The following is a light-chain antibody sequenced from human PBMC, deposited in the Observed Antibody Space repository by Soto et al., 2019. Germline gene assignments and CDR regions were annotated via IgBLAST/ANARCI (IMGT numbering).Light chain of an antibody. J-gene: IGLJ1*01. CDR1: SSDVGSYNL. CDR3: CSYAGSTPFYV. CDR2: EVS. V-gene: IGLV2-23*02. Sequence: QSALTQPASVSGSPGQSITISCTGTSSDVGSYNLVSWFQHHPGKVPKLMIYEVSKRPSGVSIRFSGSKFGNTASLTIFGLQAEDEADYHCCSYAGSTPFYVFGTGTKVTVL.